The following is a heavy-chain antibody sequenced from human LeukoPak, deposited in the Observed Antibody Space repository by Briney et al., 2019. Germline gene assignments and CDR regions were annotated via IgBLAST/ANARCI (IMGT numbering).Heavy chain of an antibody. D-gene: IGHD5-18*01. CDR3: ARRRGYSYGPFDY. CDR2: INHSGST. V-gene: IGHV4-34*01. Sequence: PSETLSLTCAVYGGSFSGYYWSWIRQPPGKGLEWIGEINHSGSTNYNPSLKSRVPISVDTSKNQFSLKLSSVTAADTAVYYCARRRGYSYGPFDYWGQGTLVTVSS. J-gene: IGHJ4*02. CDR1: GGSFSGYY.